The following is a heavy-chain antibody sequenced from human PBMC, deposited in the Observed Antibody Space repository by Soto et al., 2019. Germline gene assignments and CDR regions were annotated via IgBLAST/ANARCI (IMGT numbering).Heavy chain of an antibody. CDR1: GGSLSSSIYY. CDR2: IFYSGST. J-gene: IGHJ4*02. Sequence: SETLSLTCTVSGGSLSSSIYYGGWIRRPPGKGLEWIGSIFYSGSTYYNPSLKSRVTISVDTSKNQFSLTLYSVTAADTAMYYCASKVVTASPPIYHFASWGQGVLLTVSS. CDR3: ASKVVTASPPIYHFAS. V-gene: IGHV4-39*01. D-gene: IGHD2-21*02.